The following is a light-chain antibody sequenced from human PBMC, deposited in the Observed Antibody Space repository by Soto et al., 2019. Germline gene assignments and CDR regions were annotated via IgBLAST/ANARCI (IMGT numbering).Light chain of an antibody. CDR2: DVS. J-gene: IGLJ1*01. V-gene: IGLV2-14*03. Sequence: QSALTQPASVSGSRGQSITISCTGTSSDVGRYNYVSWFQQHPGKVPKLIIYDVSNWPSGVSDRFSGSKSGNTASLTISGLHPEAEADYYCCSFTSSSTFVFGTGTKLTVL. CDR3: CSFTSSSTFV. CDR1: SSDVGRYNY.